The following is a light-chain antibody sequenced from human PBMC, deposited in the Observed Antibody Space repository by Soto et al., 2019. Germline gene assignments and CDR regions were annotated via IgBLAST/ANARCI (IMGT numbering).Light chain of an antibody. CDR1: SSDIGDYDY. Sequence: QSALTQPASVSGSPGQSITISCTGTSSDIGDYDYVSWYQHLPGKAPKLLIFDVTHRPSGVSDRFSGSKSGNTASLTISGVRPEDEADYYCCSYTDIALDVVFGVGTKVTVL. CDR3: CSYTDIALDVV. CDR2: DVT. J-gene: IGLJ2*01. V-gene: IGLV2-14*01.